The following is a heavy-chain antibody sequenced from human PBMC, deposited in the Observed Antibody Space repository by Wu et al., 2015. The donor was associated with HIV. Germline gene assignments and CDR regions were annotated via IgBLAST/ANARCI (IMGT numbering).Heavy chain of an antibody. CDR1: GGTFSGYA. Sequence: QLQLVQSGAEVKKPGSSVKVSCKASGGTFSGYAISWVRQAPGQGLEWMGGIIPIFGTANYAQKFQGRVTITTDESTSTAYMELSSLRSEDTAVYYCASSILLVVRGVIITESYYFDYWGQGTLVTVSS. CDR3: ASSILLVVRGVIITESYYFDY. J-gene: IGHJ4*02. CDR2: IIPIFGTA. V-gene: IGHV1-69*01. D-gene: IGHD3-10*01.